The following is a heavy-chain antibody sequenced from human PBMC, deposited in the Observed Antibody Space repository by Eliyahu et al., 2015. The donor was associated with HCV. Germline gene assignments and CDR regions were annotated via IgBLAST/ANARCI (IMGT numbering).Heavy chain of an antibody. CDR3: ARDPGVMGYSYGYHFDY. CDR1: GFPFXSYX. D-gene: IGHD5-18*01. Sequence: QVQLVESGGGVVQPGRSLRLPCAASGFPFXSYXMHWVXQAPGKGLEWVAVISYDGSNKYYADSVKGRFTISRDNSKNTLYLQMNSLRAEDTAVYYCARDPGVMGYSYGYHFDYWGQGTLVTVSS. V-gene: IGHV3-30-3*01. CDR2: ISYDGSNK. J-gene: IGHJ4*02.